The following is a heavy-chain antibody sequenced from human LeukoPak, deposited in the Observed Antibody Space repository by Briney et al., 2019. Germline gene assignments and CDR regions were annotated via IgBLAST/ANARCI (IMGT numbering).Heavy chain of an antibody. CDR2: ISAYNGNT. CDR1: GYTFTSYG. CDR3: ARNPNMIAVAGTIYYYYYYGMDV. Sequence: ASVKVSCKASGYTFTSYGISWVRQAPGQGLEWMGWISAYNGNTNYAQKLQGRVTMTTDTSTSTAYMALRSLRSDDTAVYYCARNPNMIAVAGTIYYYYYYGMDVWGQGTTVTVSS. J-gene: IGHJ6*02. V-gene: IGHV1-18*01. D-gene: IGHD6-19*01.